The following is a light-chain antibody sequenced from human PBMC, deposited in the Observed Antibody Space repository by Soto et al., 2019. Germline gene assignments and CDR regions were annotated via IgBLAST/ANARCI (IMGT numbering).Light chain of an antibody. Sequence: QSALTQPASVSGSPGQSITISCTGSNSDIGAFDYVAWYQHYPGRAPKLIIFAVTNRPSGVSNRFSGSKSGNTASLTISGLQAGDEADYYCSSWATSSTLLFGGGTQLTVL. J-gene: IGLJ2*01. V-gene: IGLV2-14*03. CDR2: AVT. CDR1: NSDIGAFDY. CDR3: SSWATSSTLL.